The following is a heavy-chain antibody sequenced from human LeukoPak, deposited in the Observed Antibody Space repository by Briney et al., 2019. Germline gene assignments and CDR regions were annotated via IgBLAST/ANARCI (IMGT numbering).Heavy chain of an antibody. CDR3: AGNPYYYNSNGYLSI. CDR2: IYYSGST. CDR1: GGSINNYY. D-gene: IGHD3-22*01. V-gene: IGHV4-59*01. J-gene: IGHJ4*02. Sequence: SETLSLTCTVSGGSINNYYWSWIRQPPGKGLEWIGDIYYSGSTNYNPSLKSRGTISVDTSRNRFSLKLSSVTAADTAVYYCAGNPYYYNSNGYLSIWGQGTLVTVSS.